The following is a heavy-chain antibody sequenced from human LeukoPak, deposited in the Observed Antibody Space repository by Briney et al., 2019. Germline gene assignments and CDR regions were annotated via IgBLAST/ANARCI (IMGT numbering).Heavy chain of an antibody. Sequence: PGGSLRLSXAASGFTFSSYWMHWVRQAPGKGLVWVSRIKSDGSSANYAESVNGRFTISRDNAKKTMHLQMNSLGAEDTAVYYCATSPPDSSWVYWGQGTLVTVSS. D-gene: IGHD6-13*01. CDR2: IKSDGSSA. CDR1: GFTFSSYW. J-gene: IGHJ4*02. CDR3: ATSPPDSSWVY. V-gene: IGHV3-74*01.